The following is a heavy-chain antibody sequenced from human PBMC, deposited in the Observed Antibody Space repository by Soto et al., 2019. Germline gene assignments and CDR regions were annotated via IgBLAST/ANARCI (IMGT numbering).Heavy chain of an antibody. J-gene: IGHJ3*02. Sequence: PGGSLRLSCVASGFTFSSSWMAWVRQTPGKGLEWVGNMKQDGSEKYYVDSVKGRFTIPRDNAKNSLYLQMNSLRAEDTAVYYCATIEAVAFHIWGQGTMVTVSS. CDR2: MKQDGSEK. CDR1: GFTFSSSW. D-gene: IGHD6-13*01. CDR3: ATIEAVAFHI. V-gene: IGHV3-7*03.